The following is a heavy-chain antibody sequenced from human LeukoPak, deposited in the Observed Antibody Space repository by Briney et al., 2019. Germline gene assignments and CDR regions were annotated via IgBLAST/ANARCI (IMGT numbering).Heavy chain of an antibody. Sequence: ASVKVSCKASGYTFTSYYMHWVRQAPGKGLEWMGGFDPEDGETIYAQKFQGRVTMTEDTSTDTAYMELSSLRSEDTAVYYCARGALLGAPPTRNWFDPWGQGTLVTVSS. CDR1: GYTFTSYY. J-gene: IGHJ5*02. V-gene: IGHV1-24*01. CDR2: FDPEDGET. CDR3: ARGALLGAPPTRNWFDP. D-gene: IGHD3-10*01.